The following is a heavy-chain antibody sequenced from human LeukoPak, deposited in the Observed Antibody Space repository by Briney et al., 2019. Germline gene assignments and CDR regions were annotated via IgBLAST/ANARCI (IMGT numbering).Heavy chain of an antibody. CDR2: INSDGSWT. CDR3: VTFYETY. D-gene: IGHD2/OR15-2a*01. J-gene: IGHJ4*02. V-gene: IGHV3-74*01. Sequence: GGSLRLSCAAPGTYWMHWVRQAPGKGLVWVSHINSDGSWTGYADSVKGRFTISKDSAKNTVSLQMNNLRAEDTAVYYCVTFYETYWGRGTLVTVSS. CDR1: GTYW.